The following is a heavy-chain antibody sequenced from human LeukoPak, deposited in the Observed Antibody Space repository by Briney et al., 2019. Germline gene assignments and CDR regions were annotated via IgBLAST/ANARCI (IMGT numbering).Heavy chain of an antibody. J-gene: IGHJ4*02. CDR3: ARDYLQRYFDY. Sequence: ASVKVSCKVSGYTLTELSMHWVRQAPGKGLEWMGGFDPEDGETIYAQKFQDRVTMTTDTSTSTAYMELRGLRSDDTAVYYCARDYLQRYFDYWGQGAPVTVSS. V-gene: IGHV1-24*01. D-gene: IGHD4-11*01. CDR2: FDPEDGET. CDR1: GYTLTELS.